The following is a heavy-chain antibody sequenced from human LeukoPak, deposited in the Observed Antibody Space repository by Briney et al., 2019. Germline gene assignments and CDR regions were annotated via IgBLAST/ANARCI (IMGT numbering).Heavy chain of an antibody. J-gene: IGHJ5*02. Sequence: ASVKVSCKASGYAFTGYYMHWVRQAPGQGLEWMGWISPNSGDTDIAQKFQGRVTMTRDTSIATSYMEVDSLTSDDTAVYYCARESACGTTNCLAPADWLDPWGQGTLVIVSS. CDR3: ARESACGTTNCLAPADWLDP. D-gene: IGHD2-2*01. V-gene: IGHV1-2*02. CDR2: ISPNSGDT. CDR1: GYAFTGYY.